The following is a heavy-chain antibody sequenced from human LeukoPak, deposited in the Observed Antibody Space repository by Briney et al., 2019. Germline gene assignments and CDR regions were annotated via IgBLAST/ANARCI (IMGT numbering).Heavy chain of an antibody. CDR2: ITYNGGST. CDR1: GLTFSSYA. CDR3: AGEWFGFDY. D-gene: IGHD3-10*01. J-gene: IGHJ4*02. V-gene: IGHV3-30-3*01. Sequence: GASLRLSCAASGLTFSSYAMSWVRQAPGNGLHWVAVITYNGGSTYYGDSVKGRFTISRDNSKNTLYLQMNSLRAEDTAAYYCAGEWFGFDYWGQGTLVTVSS.